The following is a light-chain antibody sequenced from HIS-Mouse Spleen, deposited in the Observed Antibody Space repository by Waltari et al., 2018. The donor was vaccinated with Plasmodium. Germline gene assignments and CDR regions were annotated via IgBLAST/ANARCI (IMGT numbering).Light chain of an antibody. CDR2: GAS. CDR1: QRVSSSY. V-gene: IGKV3-20*01. J-gene: IGKJ2*01. Sequence: EIVLTPSPGTLSLSPGESATLSCRASQRVSSSYLAWYQQKPGQAPRLLIYGASSRATGIPDRFSGSGSGTDFTLTISRLEPEDFAVYYCQQYGSSPYTFGQGTKLEIK. CDR3: QQYGSSPYT.